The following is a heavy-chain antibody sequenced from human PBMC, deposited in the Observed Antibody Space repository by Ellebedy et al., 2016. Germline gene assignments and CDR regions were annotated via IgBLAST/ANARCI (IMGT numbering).Heavy chain of an antibody. V-gene: IGHV2-70*11. CDR1: GFSLSTSGMC. CDR3: ARIHRRTIVEAYFDY. Sequence: SGPTLVKPTPTLTLTCTFSGFSLSTSGMCVSWIRQPPGKALEWLARIDWDDDKYYNTSLKTRLTISKDTSKNQVVLTMTNMDPVDTATYYCARIHRRTIVEAYFDYWGQGTLVTVSS. J-gene: IGHJ4*02. D-gene: IGHD2-15*01. CDR2: IDWDDDK.